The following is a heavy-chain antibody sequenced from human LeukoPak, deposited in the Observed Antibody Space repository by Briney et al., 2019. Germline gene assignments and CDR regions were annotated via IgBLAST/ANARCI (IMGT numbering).Heavy chain of an antibody. CDR3: TTGHHVLMVYAVNDAFDI. CDR2: IKSKTDGGTT. V-gene: IGHV3-15*01. D-gene: IGHD2-8*01. CDR1: GFTFSNAW. Sequence: PGGSLRLSCAASGFTFSNAWMSWVRQAPGKGLEWVGRIKSKTDGGTTDYAAPVKGRFTISRDDSKNTLYLQMNSLKTEDTAVYYCTTGHHVLMVYAVNDAFDIWGQGTMVTVSS. J-gene: IGHJ3*02.